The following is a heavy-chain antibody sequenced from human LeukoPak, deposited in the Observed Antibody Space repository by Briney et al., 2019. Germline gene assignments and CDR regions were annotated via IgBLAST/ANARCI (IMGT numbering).Heavy chain of an antibody. J-gene: IGHJ4*02. Sequence: PGGSLALSCAASGFTFSGSAMHWVRQASGKGLEWVGRIRSKANTYATAYAASVKGRFTISRDDSKNTAYLQMNSLKTEDTAVYYCSLRGDGDSAYHFDYWGQGTLVTVSS. CDR3: SLRGDGDSAYHFDY. V-gene: IGHV3-73*01. D-gene: IGHD4-17*01. CDR1: GFTFSGSA. CDR2: IRSKANTYAT.